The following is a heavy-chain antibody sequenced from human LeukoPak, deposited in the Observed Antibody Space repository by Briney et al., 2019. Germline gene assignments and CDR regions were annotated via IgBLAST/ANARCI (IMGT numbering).Heavy chain of an antibody. CDR3: ARAQSLTAPAGTFANS. Sequence: ASVKVSCKASGYTFTGYFLHWVRRAPGQGFEWMGWINPNSGGTYYTQRFQGRVTMTRDTSISTAYMELSSLRADDTAVYYCARAQSLTAPAGTFANSWGQGTLVTVSS. CDR2: INPNSGGT. CDR1: GYTFTGYF. J-gene: IGHJ4*02. V-gene: IGHV1-2*02. D-gene: IGHD6-13*01.